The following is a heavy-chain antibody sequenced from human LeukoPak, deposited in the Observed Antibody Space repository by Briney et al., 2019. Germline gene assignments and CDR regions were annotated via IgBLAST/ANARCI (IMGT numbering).Heavy chain of an antibody. D-gene: IGHD3-22*01. CDR3: ARLYDSSGYTNWFDP. Sequence: SETLSLTCTVSGYSISSGYYWGWIRQPPGKGLEWIGSIYHSGSTYYNPSLKSRVTISVDTSKNQFSLKLSSVTAADTAVYYCARLYDSSGYTNWFDPWGQGTLVTVSS. CDR2: IYHSGST. CDR1: GYSISSGYY. J-gene: IGHJ5*02. V-gene: IGHV4-38-2*02.